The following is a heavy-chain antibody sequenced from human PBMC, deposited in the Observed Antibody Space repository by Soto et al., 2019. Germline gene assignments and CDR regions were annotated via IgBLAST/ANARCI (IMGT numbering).Heavy chain of an antibody. J-gene: IGHJ5*02. CDR1: GGTFSSYT. CDR3: ARHNSLSGYYDVWFDP. D-gene: IGHD3-16*01. V-gene: IGHV1-69*02. Sequence: ASVKVSCKASGGTFSSYTISWVRQAPGQGLEWMGRIIPILGIANYAQKFQGRVTITADKSTSTAYMELSSLRSEDTAVYYCARHNSLSGYYDVWFDPWGQGTLVTVSS. CDR2: IIPILGIA.